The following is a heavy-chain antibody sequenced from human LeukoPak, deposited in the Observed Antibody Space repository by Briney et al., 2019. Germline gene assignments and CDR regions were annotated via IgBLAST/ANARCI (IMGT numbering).Heavy chain of an antibody. CDR1: GFTFSSYA. CDR2: ISGSGGST. J-gene: IGHJ4*02. V-gene: IGHV3-23*01. D-gene: IGHD1-26*01. Sequence: PGGSLRLSCAASGFTFSSYAMTWVRQAPGKGLEWVSGISGSGGSTHYADSVKGRFTISRDNSKNTLYLQMNSLRAEDTAVYYCAKDTYTHSGTYYLYYFDYWGQGTLVTASS. CDR3: AKDTYTHSGTYYLYYFDY.